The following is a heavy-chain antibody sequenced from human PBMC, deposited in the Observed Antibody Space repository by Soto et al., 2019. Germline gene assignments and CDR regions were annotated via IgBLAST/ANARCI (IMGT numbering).Heavy chain of an antibody. V-gene: IGHV4-30-2*01. D-gene: IGHD3-22*01. Sequence: PSETLSLTCTVSGGSISSGDYYWSWIRQPPGKGLEWIGYIYHSGSTYYNPSLKSRVTISVDRSKNQFSLKLSSVTAADTAVYYCAREGKYYYDSSGYYYGFRAFDIWGQGTMVTVSS. CDR1: GGSISSGDYY. J-gene: IGHJ3*02. CDR3: AREGKYYYDSSGYYYGFRAFDI. CDR2: IYHSGST.